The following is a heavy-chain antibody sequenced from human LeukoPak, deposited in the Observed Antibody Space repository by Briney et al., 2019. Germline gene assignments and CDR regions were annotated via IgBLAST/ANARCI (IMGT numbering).Heavy chain of an antibody. V-gene: IGHV3-30*18. CDR1: GFTFSSYG. CDR3: AKNLPLYSSSWYQVDY. Sequence: GGSLRLSCAASGFTFSSYGMHWVRQAPGKGLEWVAVISYDGSNKYYADSVKGRFTISRDNSKNTLYLQMNSLRAEDTAMYYCAKNLPLYSSSWYQVDYWGQGTLVTVSS. D-gene: IGHD6-13*01. J-gene: IGHJ4*02. CDR2: ISYDGSNK.